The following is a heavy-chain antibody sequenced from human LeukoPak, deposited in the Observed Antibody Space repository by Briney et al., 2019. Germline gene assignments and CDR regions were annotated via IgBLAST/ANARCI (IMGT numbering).Heavy chain of an antibody. Sequence: PGGSLRLSCAASGFTFSSYSMNWVRQAPGKGLEWVSSISSSSSYIYHADSVKGRLTISRDNAKNSLYLQMNSLRAEDMAVYYCARGTEDVLRYFDWLFDYWGQGTLVTVSS. CDR2: ISSSSSYI. J-gene: IGHJ4*02. CDR3: ARGTEDVLRYFDWLFDY. CDR1: GFTFSSYS. V-gene: IGHV3-21*01. D-gene: IGHD3-9*01.